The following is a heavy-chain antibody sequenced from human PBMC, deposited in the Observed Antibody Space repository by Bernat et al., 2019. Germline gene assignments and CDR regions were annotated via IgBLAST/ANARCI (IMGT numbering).Heavy chain of an antibody. CDR2: ISISGSNI. J-gene: IGHJ6*03. V-gene: IGHV3-48*03. D-gene: IGHD3-10*01. CDR1: GFTFSSYE. Sequence: EVQLVESGGGLVQPGGSLRLSCAASGFTFSSYEMNWVRQAPGKGLEWVSYISISGSNIYYADSVKGRFTISRDNAKNALYRQMNSLRAEDTAGEYGAGRRLSFNYMDVWGKGTTVTVSS. CDR3: AGRRLSFNYMDV.